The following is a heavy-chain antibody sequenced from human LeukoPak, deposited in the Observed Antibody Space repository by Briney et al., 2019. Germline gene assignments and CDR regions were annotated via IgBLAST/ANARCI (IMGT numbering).Heavy chain of an antibody. D-gene: IGHD3-10*01. CDR2: IDPTDSYV. V-gene: IGHV5-10-1*01. J-gene: IGHJ4*02. Sequence: GASLKISCQASGYTFTRNWISWVRQIPGKGLEWMGTIDPTDSYVNYCPSFEGHVTISTDRSINTVYLHWGSLRASDTAMYYCARHVPGYYGSGTNDFWGQGTLVTVAS. CDR1: GYTFTRNW. CDR3: ARHVPGYYGSGTNDF.